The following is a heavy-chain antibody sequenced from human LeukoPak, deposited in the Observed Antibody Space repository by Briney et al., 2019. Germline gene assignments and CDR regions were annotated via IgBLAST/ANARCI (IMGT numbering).Heavy chain of an antibody. Sequence: SETLSLTCAVYGGSFSGYYWSWIRQPPGKGLEWIGEINHSGSTNYNPSLKSRVTISVDTSKNQFSLKLSSVTAADTAVYYCARSREWLLLIYWGQGTLVTVSS. CDR2: INHSGST. CDR3: ARSREWLLLIY. J-gene: IGHJ4*02. D-gene: IGHD3-3*01. CDR1: GGSFSGYY. V-gene: IGHV4-34*01.